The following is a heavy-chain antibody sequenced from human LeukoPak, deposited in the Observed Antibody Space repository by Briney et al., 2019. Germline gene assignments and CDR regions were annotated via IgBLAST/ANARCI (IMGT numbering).Heavy chain of an antibody. D-gene: IGHD3-22*01. J-gene: IGHJ4*02. V-gene: IGHV4-59*12. Sequence: SETLSLTCTVSGGSISSYYWSWIRQPPGKGLEWIGYIYYSGSTNYNPSLKSRVTISVDTSKNQFSLKLSSVTAADTAVYYCARDGGYDSSGYYTYYFDYWGQGTLVTVSS. CDR3: ARDGGYDSSGYYTYYFDY. CDR2: IYYSGST. CDR1: GGSISSYY.